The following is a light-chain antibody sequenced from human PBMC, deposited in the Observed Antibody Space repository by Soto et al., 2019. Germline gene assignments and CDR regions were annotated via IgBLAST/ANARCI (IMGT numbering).Light chain of an antibody. CDR2: SVS. CDR3: CSYAGSYTYV. Sequence: QSVLTQPRSVSGSPGQSVTMSCTGTSSDFGGHNYVSWYQQYPVKAPRLLLSSVSKRPSGVPDRFSGSKSGNTASLTISGLQAEDEADYYCCSYAGSYTYVFGTGTKVT. V-gene: IGLV2-11*01. J-gene: IGLJ1*01. CDR1: SSDFGGHNY.